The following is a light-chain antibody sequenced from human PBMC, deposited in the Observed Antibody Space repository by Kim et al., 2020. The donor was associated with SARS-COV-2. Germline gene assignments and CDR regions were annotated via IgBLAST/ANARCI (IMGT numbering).Light chain of an antibody. CDR2: QDK. CDR3: QAWDSNTVV. CDR1: KLGDKY. Sequence: SYELTQTPSVSVSPGQTASITCSGDKLGDKYASWYQQKPGQSPVVVIYQDKNRPSGIPERFSGSSSGNTATLTISETQAMDEADYYCQAWDSNTVVFGGGTKLTVL. J-gene: IGLJ2*01. V-gene: IGLV3-1*01.